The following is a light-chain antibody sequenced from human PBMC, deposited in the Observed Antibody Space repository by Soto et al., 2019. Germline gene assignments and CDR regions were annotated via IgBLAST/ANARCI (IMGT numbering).Light chain of an antibody. CDR3: SSYAGSNGLV. J-gene: IGLJ2*01. CDR2: EVS. V-gene: IGLV2-8*01. Sequence: QSALTQPPSASGSPGQSVTISCTGTSSDVGGYNYVSWYQQHPGKAPKLMIYEVSKRPSGVPDRFSGSKSANTASLTVSGLQAEDEADYYCSSYAGSNGLVFGGGTKLTVL. CDR1: SSDVGGYNY.